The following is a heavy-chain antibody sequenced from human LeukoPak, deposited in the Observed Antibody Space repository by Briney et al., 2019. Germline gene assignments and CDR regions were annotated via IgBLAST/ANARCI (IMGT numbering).Heavy chain of an antibody. CDR1: DDSFSSHY. D-gene: IGHD4-17*01. Sequence: SETLSLTCTVSDDSFSSHYWSWIRHPPGKGLEWIGYISYIGSTNYHPSLKSRVTISIDTSKNQFSLKLISVTAADTAVYYCARDLVTVTKGFDIWGQGTMVSVSS. V-gene: IGHV4-59*11. CDR3: ARDLVTVTKGFDI. CDR2: ISYIGST. J-gene: IGHJ3*02.